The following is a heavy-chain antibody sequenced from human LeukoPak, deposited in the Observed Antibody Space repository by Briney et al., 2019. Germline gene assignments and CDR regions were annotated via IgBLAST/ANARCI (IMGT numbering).Heavy chain of an antibody. CDR1: GFTFSSYS. CDR3: ATSIGVAVAFDF. CDR2: IGSASSYV. D-gene: IGHD6-19*01. Sequence: GSLRLSCAASGFTFSSYSMNWVRQAPGKGLEWVAFIGSASSYVFYADSVKGRFTISRDNAKNSLYLQMNSLKAEDTAIYYCATSIGVAVAFDFWGQGTLVTVSS. J-gene: IGHJ4*02. V-gene: IGHV3-21*04.